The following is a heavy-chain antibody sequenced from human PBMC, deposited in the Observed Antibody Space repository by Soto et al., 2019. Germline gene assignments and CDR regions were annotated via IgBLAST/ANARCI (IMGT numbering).Heavy chain of an antibody. D-gene: IGHD4-17*01. V-gene: IGHV3-23*01. CDR1: GFTFSSYA. CDR2: IGGSGGST. CDR3: AKDPVKTTVTTVDWFDP. J-gene: IGHJ5*02. Sequence: GGSLRLSCAASGFTFSSYAMSWVRQAPGKGLEWVSAIGGSGGSTYYADSVKGRFTISRDNSKNTLYLQMNSLRAEDTAVYYCAKDPVKTTVTTVDWFDPWGQGTLVTVSS.